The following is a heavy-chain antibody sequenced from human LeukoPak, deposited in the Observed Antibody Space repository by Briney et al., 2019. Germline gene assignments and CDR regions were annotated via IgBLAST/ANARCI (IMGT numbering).Heavy chain of an antibody. CDR1: GFTVSSNY. CDR3: ARVPWYSNARTYRPEDY. J-gene: IGHJ4*02. CDR2: IYSGGST. V-gene: IGHV3-53*01. D-gene: IGHD4-11*01. Sequence: GGSLRLSCAASGFTVSSNYMSWVRQAPGKGLEWVSVIYSGGSTYYADSVKGRFTISRDNSKNTPYLQMNSLRAEDTAVYYCARVPWYSNARTYRPEDYWGQGTLVTVSS.